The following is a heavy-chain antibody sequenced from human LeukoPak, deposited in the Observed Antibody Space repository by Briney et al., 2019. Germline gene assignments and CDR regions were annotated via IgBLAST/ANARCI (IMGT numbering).Heavy chain of an antibody. CDR2: ISSSSSTI. CDR3: ARVVARFVAAAGFDY. V-gene: IGHV3-48*01. J-gene: IGHJ4*02. Sequence: GGSLRLTCAASGFTFNTYTMNWVRQAPGKGLEWVSYISSSSSTIYYADSVKGRFTISRDNAKNSLYLQMNSLRTEDTAVYYCARVVARFVAAAGFDYWGQGTLVTVSS. D-gene: IGHD6-13*01. CDR1: GFTFNTYT.